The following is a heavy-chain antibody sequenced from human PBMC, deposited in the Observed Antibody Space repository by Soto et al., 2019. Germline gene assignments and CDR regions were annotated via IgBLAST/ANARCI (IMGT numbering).Heavy chain of an antibody. CDR2: ISGDGNIT. D-gene: IGHD2-21*01. V-gene: IGHV3-74*01. Sequence: EVQLVESGGGLVQPGGCLRLSCAASGFTLRSYWMHWVRQVSGKGLVWVSRISGDGNITTYADSVKGRFTISRDNANNTRYLQMRSLRAEESDLYYRVREVAINGRSFDYLGQGTLVTVSS. CDR1: GFTLRSYW. J-gene: IGHJ4*02. CDR3: VREVAINGRSFDY.